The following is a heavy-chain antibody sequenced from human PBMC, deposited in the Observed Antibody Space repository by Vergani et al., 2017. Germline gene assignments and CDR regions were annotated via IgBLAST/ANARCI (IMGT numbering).Heavy chain of an antibody. D-gene: IGHD3-9*01. J-gene: IGHJ5*02. CDR3: ARAPYDILTGYYGHNWFDP. CDR2: IYYSGST. Sequence: QVQLQESGPGLVKPSETLSLTCTVSGGSIRSYYWSWIRQPPGKGLEWIGYIYYSGSTNYNPSLKSRVTISVDTSKNQFSLKLSSVTAADTAVYYCARAPYDILTGYYGHNWFDPWGQGTLVTVSS. V-gene: IGHV4-59*01. CDR1: GGSIRSYY.